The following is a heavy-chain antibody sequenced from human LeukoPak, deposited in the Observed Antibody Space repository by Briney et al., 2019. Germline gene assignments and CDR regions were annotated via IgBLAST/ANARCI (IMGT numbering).Heavy chain of an antibody. D-gene: IGHD2-21*01. J-gene: IGHJ4*01. Sequence: ASVKVSCKASGGTFSSYAISWVRQAPGQGLEWMGGIIPIFGTANYAQKFQGRVTITADESTSTAYMELSSLRSEDTAVYYCARACGGDCYLGFDYWGQGTLVTVSS. CDR2: IIPIFGTA. CDR1: GGTFSSYA. V-gene: IGHV1-69*13. CDR3: ARACGGDCYLGFDY.